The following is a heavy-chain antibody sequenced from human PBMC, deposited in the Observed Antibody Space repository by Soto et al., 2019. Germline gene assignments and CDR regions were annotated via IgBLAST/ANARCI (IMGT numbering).Heavy chain of an antibody. D-gene: IGHD2-15*01. V-gene: IGHV1-69*01. CDR3: ARGRSVVAYWYFDL. J-gene: IGHJ2*01. Sequence: QVQLVQSGAEVKKPGSSVKVSCKASGATFSSYAISWVRQAPGQGLEWMGGIIPIFGTANYAQKFQGRVTITADESTSTADMELSSLRSEDTAVYYCARGRSVVAYWYFDLWGRGTLVTVSS. CDR1: GATFSSYA. CDR2: IIPIFGTA.